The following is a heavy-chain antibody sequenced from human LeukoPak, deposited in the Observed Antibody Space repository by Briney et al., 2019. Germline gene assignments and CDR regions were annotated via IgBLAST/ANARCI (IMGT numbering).Heavy chain of an antibody. CDR1: SGSINNYH. J-gene: IGHJ4*02. D-gene: IGHD6-19*01. CDR2: IHTSGST. Sequence: SETLSLTCTVSSGSINNYHWSWLRQPAGKGLEWIGQIHTSGSTNYNPPLKSRVTMSIDTLENQFSLTIRSVTAADTAVYYCATRDISSGWSFDYWGQGTLVTVSS. V-gene: IGHV4-4*07. CDR3: ATRDISSGWSFDY.